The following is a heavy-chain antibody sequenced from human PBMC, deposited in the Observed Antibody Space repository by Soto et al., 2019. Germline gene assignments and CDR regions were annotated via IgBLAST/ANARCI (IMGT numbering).Heavy chain of an antibody. CDR1: GGSFSGYY. CDR2: INHSGST. J-gene: IGHJ6*02. D-gene: IGHD3-10*01. CDR3: ARGVMVRGVTPYYYYYGMDV. Sequence: LSLTCAVYGGSFSGYYWSWIRQPPGKGLEWIGEINHSGSTNYNPSLKSRVTISVDTSKNQFSLKLSSVTAADTAVYYCARGVMVRGVTPYYYYYGMDVWGQGTTVTVSS. V-gene: IGHV4-34*01.